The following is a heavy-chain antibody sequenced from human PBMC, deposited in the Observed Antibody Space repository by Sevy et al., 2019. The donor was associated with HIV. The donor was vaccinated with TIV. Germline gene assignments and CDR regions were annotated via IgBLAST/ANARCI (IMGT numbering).Heavy chain of an antibody. V-gene: IGHV1-2*02. CDR3: ARGHGGTFVDTAMVHFDY. CDR2: INPNSGGT. D-gene: IGHD5-18*01. J-gene: IGHJ4*02. Sequence: ASVKVSCKASGYTFTGYYMHWVRQAPGQGLEWMGWINPNSGGTNYAQKFQGRVTMTRDTSISTAYMELSRLRSDDTAVYYCARGHGGTFVDTAMVHFDYWGQGTLVTVSS. CDR1: GYTFTGYY.